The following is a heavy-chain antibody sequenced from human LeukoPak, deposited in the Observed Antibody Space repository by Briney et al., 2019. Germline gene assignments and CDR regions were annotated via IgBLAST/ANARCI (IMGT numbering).Heavy chain of an antibody. CDR3: ARDFKKQLTFDY. CDR2: INPNSGGT. Sequence: ASVKVSCKASGGTFSSYAINWVRQAPGQGLEWMGWINPNSGGTNYAQKFQGRVTMTRDTSISTAYMELSRLRSDDTAVYYCARDFKKQLTFDYWGQGTLVTVSS. CDR1: GGTFSSYA. V-gene: IGHV1-2*02. D-gene: IGHD6-13*01. J-gene: IGHJ4*02.